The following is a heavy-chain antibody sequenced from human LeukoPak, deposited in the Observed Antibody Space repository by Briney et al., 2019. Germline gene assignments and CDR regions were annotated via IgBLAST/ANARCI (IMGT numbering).Heavy chain of an antibody. J-gene: IGHJ4*02. V-gene: IGHV3-21*01. CDR2: ISSSSSYI. Sequence: GGSLRLSCAASGFTFSSYSMNWVRQAPGKGLEWVSSISSSSSYIYYADSVKGRFTISRDNAKNSLYLQMNSLRAEDTAVYYCARLLGNGDGALDYWGQGTLVTVSS. CDR3: ARLLGNGDGALDY. D-gene: IGHD4-17*01. CDR1: GFTFSSYS.